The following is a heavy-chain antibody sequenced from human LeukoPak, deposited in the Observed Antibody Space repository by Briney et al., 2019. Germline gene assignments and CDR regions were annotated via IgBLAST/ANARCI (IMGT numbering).Heavy chain of an antibody. Sequence: ASVKVSCKASGYTFTGYYMHWVRQAPGQGLEWMGWINPNSGGTNYAQKFQGRVTMTRDMSTSTVYMELSGLRSEDTAVYYCARGGPQIFGVVTTPRYFDYWGQGTLVTVSS. D-gene: IGHD3-3*01. CDR2: INPNSGGT. CDR1: GYTFTGYY. J-gene: IGHJ4*02. V-gene: IGHV1-2*02. CDR3: ARGGPQIFGVVTTPRYFDY.